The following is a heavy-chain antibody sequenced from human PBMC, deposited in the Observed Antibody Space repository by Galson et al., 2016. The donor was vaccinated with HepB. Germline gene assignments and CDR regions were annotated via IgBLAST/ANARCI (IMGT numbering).Heavy chain of an antibody. Sequence: SETLSLTCAVYGGPFRGYDWTWIRQSPGRGLEWIGDINESGRTTFNPSLKSRVTMSLDTSKSQFSLKVTSVCAADTAVYYCARGLRRIPVFGVTDSTFLDYWGQGNLVIVSS. V-gene: IGHV4-34*01. CDR1: GGPFRGYD. CDR2: INESGRT. D-gene: IGHD3-3*01. CDR3: ARGLRRIPVFGVTDSTFLDY. J-gene: IGHJ4*02.